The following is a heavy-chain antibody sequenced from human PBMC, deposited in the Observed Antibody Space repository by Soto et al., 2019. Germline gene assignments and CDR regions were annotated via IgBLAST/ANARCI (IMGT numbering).Heavy chain of an antibody. J-gene: IGHJ5*02. D-gene: IGHD3-22*01. CDR3: ARVEYYYDSSGYTSWFDP. CDR2: IYYIGST. V-gene: IGHV4-59*01. Sequence: QVQLQESGPGLVKPSETLSLTCTVSGGSISSYYWSWIRQPPGKGLEWIGYIYYIGSTNYNPSLKSRVTISVDPSKNQFSRKLSSVTAADTAVYYCARVEYYYDSSGYTSWFDPWGQGTLVTVSS. CDR1: GGSISSYY.